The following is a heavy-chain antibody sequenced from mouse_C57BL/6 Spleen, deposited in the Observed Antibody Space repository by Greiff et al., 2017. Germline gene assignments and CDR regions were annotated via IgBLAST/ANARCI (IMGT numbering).Heavy chain of an antibody. J-gene: IGHJ2*01. CDR3: ARHGVTTVVAKDYFDY. V-gene: IGHV5-6*01. D-gene: IGHD1-1*01. CDR2: ISSGGSYT. CDR1: GFTFSSYG. Sequence: EVKVVESGGDLVKPGGSLKLSCAASGFTFSSYGMSWVRQTPDKRLEWVATISSGGSYTYYPDSVKGRFTISRDNAKNTLYLQMSSLKSEDTAMYYCARHGVTTVVAKDYFDYWGQGTTLTVSS.